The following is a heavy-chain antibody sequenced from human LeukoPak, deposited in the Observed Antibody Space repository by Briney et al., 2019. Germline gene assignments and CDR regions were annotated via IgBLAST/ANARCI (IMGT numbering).Heavy chain of an antibody. V-gene: IGHV3-23*01. CDR1: GFTFSSYA. Sequence: GGSLRLSCAASGFTFSSYAMSWVRQAPGKGLEWVSAISGSGGSTYYADSVKGRFTISRDNSKNTLYLQMNSLRAEDTAVYYCAKGVWYYYDSSRPMGYWGQGTLVTVSS. D-gene: IGHD3-22*01. CDR2: ISGSGGST. CDR3: AKGVWYYYDSSRPMGY. J-gene: IGHJ4*02.